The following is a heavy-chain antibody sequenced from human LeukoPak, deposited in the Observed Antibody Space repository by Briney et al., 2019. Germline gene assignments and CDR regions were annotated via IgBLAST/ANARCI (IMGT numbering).Heavy chain of an antibody. V-gene: IGHV3-53*01. CDR3: ARLFGELDAFDI. J-gene: IGHJ3*02. CDR1: GFTFSDYY. D-gene: IGHD3-10*01. Sequence: GGSLRLSCAASGFTFSDYYMSWVRQAPGKGLEWVSVIYSGGSTYYADSVKGRFTISRDNSKNTLYLQMNSLRAEDTAVYYCARLFGELDAFDIWGQGTMVTVSS. CDR2: IYSGGST.